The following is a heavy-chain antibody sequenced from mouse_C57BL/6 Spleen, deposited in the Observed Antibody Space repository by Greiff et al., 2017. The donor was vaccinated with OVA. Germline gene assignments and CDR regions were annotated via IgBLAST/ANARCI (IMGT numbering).Heavy chain of an antibody. CDR1: GYTFTDYY. J-gene: IGHJ3*01. CDR3: ARTGHSPFAY. CDR2: INPNNGGT. Sequence: VQLQQSGPELVKPGASVKISCKASGYTFTDYYMNWVKQSHGKSLEWIGDINPNNGGTSYNQKFKGKATLTVDKSSSTAYMELRSLTSEDSAVYYCARTGHSPFAYWGQGTLVTVSA. D-gene: IGHD3-1*01. V-gene: IGHV1-26*01.